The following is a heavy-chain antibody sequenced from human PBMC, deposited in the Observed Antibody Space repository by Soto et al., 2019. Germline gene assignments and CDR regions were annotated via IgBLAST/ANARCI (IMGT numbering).Heavy chain of an antibody. CDR1: GFTFDDYA. Sequence: EVQLVESGGGLVQHGRSLRLSCAASGFTFDDYAMHWVRHAPGKGLEWVSGISWKSGKIGYADSVKGRFTISSDNANNSLYLQMNSLRPEDTAFYYCAKEIVGAINYWGQGTLVTVSS. CDR2: ISWKSGKI. V-gene: IGHV3-9*01. D-gene: IGHD1-26*01. J-gene: IGHJ4*02. CDR3: AKEIVGAINY.